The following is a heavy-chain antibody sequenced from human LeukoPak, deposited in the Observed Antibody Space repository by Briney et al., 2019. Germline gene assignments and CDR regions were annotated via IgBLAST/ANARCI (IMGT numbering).Heavy chain of an antibody. CDR3: ARAGGNAPRLLDY. CDR1: GFTVSSNS. J-gene: IGHJ4*02. CDR2: IYSGGST. Sequence: GGSLRLSCAASGFTVSSNSMSWVRQAPGKGLEWVSVIYSGGSTYYADSVKGRFTISRDNSKNTLYLQMNSLRAGDTAVYYCARAGGNAPRLLDYWGQGTLVTVSS. V-gene: IGHV3-66*02. D-gene: IGHD4-23*01.